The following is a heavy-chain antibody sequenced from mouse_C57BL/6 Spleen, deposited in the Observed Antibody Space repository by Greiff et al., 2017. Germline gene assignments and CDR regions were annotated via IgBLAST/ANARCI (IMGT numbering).Heavy chain of an antibody. V-gene: IGHV14-4*01. CDR3: TTYYYGSSYDY. D-gene: IGHD1-1*01. CDR2: IDPENGDT. Sequence: EVMLVESGAELVRPGASVKLSCTASGFNIKDDYMHWVKQRPEQGLEWIGWIDPENGDTEYASKLQGKATITADTSSNTAYLQLSSLASEDTAVYYCTTYYYGSSYDYWGKGTTLTVSS. CDR1: GFNIKDDY. J-gene: IGHJ2*01.